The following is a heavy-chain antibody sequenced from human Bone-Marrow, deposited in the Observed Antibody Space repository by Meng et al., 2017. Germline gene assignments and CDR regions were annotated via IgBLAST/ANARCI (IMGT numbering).Heavy chain of an antibody. Sequence: VQLQQWGAGLFKPSQTLSLTCTVSGGSISSGDYYWSWIRQPPGRGLEWIGYIYYSGSTYYNPSLRSRVTISVDTSKNQFSLILTSVTAADTAVYFCARVETATTNPYFDYWGQGTLVTVSS. CDR1: GGSISSGDYY. D-gene: IGHD5-24*01. V-gene: IGHV4-30-4*01. CDR3: ARVETATTNPYFDY. CDR2: IYYSGST. J-gene: IGHJ4*02.